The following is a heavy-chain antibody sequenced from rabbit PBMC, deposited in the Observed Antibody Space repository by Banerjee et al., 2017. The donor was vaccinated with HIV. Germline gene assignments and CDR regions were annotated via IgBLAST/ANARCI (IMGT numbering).Heavy chain of an antibody. CDR2: IHAISRGST. CDR1: GFSFSSSYW. D-gene: IGHD1-1*01. J-gene: IGHJ4*01. CDR3: ARGSSGYYRYYFDL. V-gene: IGHV1S45*01. Sequence: QEQLEESGGGLVKPEGYLTLTCTASGFSFSSSYWICWVRQAPGKGLEWIACIHAISRGSTWYASWVNGRFTISKTSSTTVTLQMTSLTAADTATYFCARGSSGYYRYYFDLWGPGTLVTVS.